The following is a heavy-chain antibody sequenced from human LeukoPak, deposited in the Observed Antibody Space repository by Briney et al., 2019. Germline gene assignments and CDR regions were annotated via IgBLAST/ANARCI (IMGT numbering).Heavy chain of an antibody. Sequence: GGSLRLSCAASGFTFSSYWMSWVRQAPGKGLEWVANIKQDGSEKYYVDSVKGRFTISRDNAKNSLYLQMNSLRAEDTAVYYCARDLGPGPQYYYDSSGFGCDYWGQGTLVTVSS. CDR3: ARDLGPGPQYYYDSSGFGCDY. CDR1: GFTFSSYW. D-gene: IGHD3-22*01. CDR2: IKQDGSEK. J-gene: IGHJ4*02. V-gene: IGHV3-7*01.